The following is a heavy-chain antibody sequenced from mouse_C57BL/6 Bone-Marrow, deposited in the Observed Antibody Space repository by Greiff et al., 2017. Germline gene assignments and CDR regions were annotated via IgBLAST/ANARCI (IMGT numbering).Heavy chain of an antibody. V-gene: IGHV14-4*01. Sequence: EVQLQPSGAELVRPGASVKLSCTASGFNIKDDYMHWVKQRPEQGLEWIGWIDPENGDTEYASKFQGKATITADTSSKPAYLQLSSLTSEDTAVYYCLYYYRYYFDYWGQGTTLTVSS. CDR1: GFNIKDDY. CDR3: LYYYRYYFDY. D-gene: IGHD1-1*01. CDR2: IDPENGDT. J-gene: IGHJ2*01.